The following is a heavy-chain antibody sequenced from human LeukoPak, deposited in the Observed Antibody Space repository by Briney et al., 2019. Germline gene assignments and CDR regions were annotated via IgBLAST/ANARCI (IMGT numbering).Heavy chain of an antibody. CDR1: GFTFSSYN. Sequence: GGSLRLSCAASGFTFSSYNMNWVRQAPGKGLEWVAVIWYDGSNKYYADSVKGRFTISRDNSKNTVYLQMNSLRVEDTAVYYCARDQRPGWGEYFQHWGQGTLVTVSS. D-gene: IGHD3-16*01. CDR2: IWYDGSNK. CDR3: ARDQRPGWGEYFQH. V-gene: IGHV3-33*08. J-gene: IGHJ1*01.